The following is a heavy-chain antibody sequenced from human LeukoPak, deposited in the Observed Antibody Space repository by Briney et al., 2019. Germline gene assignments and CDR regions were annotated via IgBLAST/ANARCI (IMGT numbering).Heavy chain of an antibody. V-gene: IGHV1-18*01. CDR3: ARGVSSSWFNYYYYYMDV. CDR2: ISAYNGNT. CDR1: GYTFTSYG. J-gene: IGHJ6*03. D-gene: IGHD6-13*01. Sequence: GASVKVSCKASGYTFTSYGISWVRQAPGQGLEWMGWISAYNGNTNYAQKLQGRVTMTTDTSTSTAYMELRSLRSDDTAVYYCARGVSSSWFNYYYYYMDVWGKGTTVTISS.